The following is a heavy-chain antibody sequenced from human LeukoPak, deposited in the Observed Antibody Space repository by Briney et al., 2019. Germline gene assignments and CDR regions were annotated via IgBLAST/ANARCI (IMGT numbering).Heavy chain of an antibody. J-gene: IGHJ4*02. V-gene: IGHV3-7*01. CDR2: IKQDRSEK. CDR3: ASLYYGYVWGGYYYGY. CDR1: GFTFSSYW. Sequence: PGGSLRLSCAASGFTFSSYWMSWVRQAPGKGLEWVANIKQDRSEKYYVDSVKGRSTISRDNAKNSLYLQMNSLRAEDTAVYYCASLYYGYVWGGYYYGYWGQGTLVTVSS. D-gene: IGHD3-16*01.